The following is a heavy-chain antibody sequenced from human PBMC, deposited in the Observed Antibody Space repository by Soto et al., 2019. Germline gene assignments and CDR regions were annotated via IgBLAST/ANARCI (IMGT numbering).Heavy chain of an antibody. CDR3: ARVSASGWHVNGRDYFDS. J-gene: IGHJ4*02. V-gene: IGHV3-11*01. CDR1: GFTFSNYY. CDR2: ISSREVTV. Sequence: QVQLVESGGGLVKPGGSLRLSCAASGFTFSNYYMTWIRQAPGKGLECLSYISSREVTVYYADSVKGRFTISRDNTKNSLYLQMTTLRDEDTAVYYCARVSASGWHVNGRDYFDSWGQGTLGTVSS. D-gene: IGHD6-19*01.